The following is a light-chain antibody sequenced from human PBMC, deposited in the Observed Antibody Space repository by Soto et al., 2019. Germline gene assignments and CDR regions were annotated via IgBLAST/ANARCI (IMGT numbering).Light chain of an antibody. CDR1: QSVSSNQ. V-gene: IGKV3-20*01. Sequence: EIVLTQSPGTLSLSPGERATPSCRASQSVSSNQLAWYQQKPGQAPRLLIYGASSRPTGIPDRFSGSGSGTDFTLTIRRLEPEDFAVYYCQQYGSSPPTFGQGTKVEIK. J-gene: IGKJ1*01. CDR2: GAS. CDR3: QQYGSSPPT.